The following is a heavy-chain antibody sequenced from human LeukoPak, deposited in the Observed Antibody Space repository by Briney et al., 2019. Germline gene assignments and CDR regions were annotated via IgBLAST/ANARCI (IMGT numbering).Heavy chain of an antibody. CDR3: ARDDRSVDTAMSFQR. Sequence: GASVKVSCKASGYTFTSYGISWVRQAPGQGLEWMGWISAYNGNTNYAQKLQGRVTLTTDTPTTTAYMELRSLKFDDTAVCYCARDDRSVDTAMSFQRWGQGTLVTVSS. V-gene: IGHV1-18*01. J-gene: IGHJ1*01. D-gene: IGHD5-18*01. CDR1: GYTFTSYG. CDR2: ISAYNGNT.